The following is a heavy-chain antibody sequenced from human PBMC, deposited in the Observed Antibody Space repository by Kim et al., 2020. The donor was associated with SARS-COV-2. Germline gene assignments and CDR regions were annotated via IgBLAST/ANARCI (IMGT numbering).Heavy chain of an antibody. D-gene: IGHD3-10*01. J-gene: IGHJ6*02. CDR2: INHSGST. V-gene: IGHV4-34*01. CDR3: ARGIGSGSYLYYYYYGMDV. CDR1: GGSFSGYY. Sequence: SETLSLTCAVYGGSFSGYYWSWIRQPPGKGLEWIGEINHSGSTNYNPSLKSRVTISVDTSKNQFSLKLSSVTAADTAVYYCARGIGSGSYLYYYYYGMDVWGQGTTVTVSS.